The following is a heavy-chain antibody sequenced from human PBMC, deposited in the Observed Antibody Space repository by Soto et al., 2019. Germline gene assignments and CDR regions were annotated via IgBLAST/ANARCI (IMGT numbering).Heavy chain of an antibody. D-gene: IGHD2-15*01. V-gene: IGHV4-59*01. CDR1: GGSISSYY. J-gene: IGHJ3*01. CDR2: MYYSGST. Sequence: SETLSLTCTVSGGSISSYYWNWIRQSPWKGLEWIGYMYYSGSTKYNPSLKSRVTISVDTSKNQFSLNLRSVTAADTAVYYCARGTVLVVAANKYTDAFDFWGQGTMVTVSS. CDR3: ARGTVLVVAANKYTDAFDF.